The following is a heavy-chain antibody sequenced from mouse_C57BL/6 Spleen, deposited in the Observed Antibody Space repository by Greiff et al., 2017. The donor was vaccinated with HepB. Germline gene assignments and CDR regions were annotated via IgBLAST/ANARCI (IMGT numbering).Heavy chain of an antibody. CDR2: ISDGGSYT. V-gene: IGHV5-4*01. J-gene: IGHJ3*01. Sequence: EVKLVESGGGLVKPGGSLKLSCAASGFTFSSYAMSWVRQTPEKRLEWVATISDGGSYTYYPDNVKGRFPISRDNAKNNLYLQMSHLKSEDTAMYYCARDRWFAYWGQGTLVTVSA. CDR1: GFTFSSYA. CDR3: ARDRWFAY.